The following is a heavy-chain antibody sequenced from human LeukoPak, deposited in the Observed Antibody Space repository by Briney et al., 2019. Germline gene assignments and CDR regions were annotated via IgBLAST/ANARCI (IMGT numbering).Heavy chain of an antibody. V-gene: IGHV7-4-1*02. D-gene: IGHD3-9*01. J-gene: IGHJ4*02. CDR1: GNTFTSYA. Sequence: ASVNVSCKASGNTFTSYAMNWVRQAPGQGLEWMGWINTNTGNPTYAQGFTGRFVFSLDTSVSTAYLQISSLKAEDTAVYYCARGDYDILTGYSPVDYWGQGTLVTVSS. CDR3: ARGDYDILTGYSPVDY. CDR2: INTNTGNP.